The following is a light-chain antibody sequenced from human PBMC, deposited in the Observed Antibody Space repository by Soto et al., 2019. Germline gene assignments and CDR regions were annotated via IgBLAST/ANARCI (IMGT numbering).Light chain of an antibody. J-gene: IGKJ1*01. Sequence: VVMTHSPATLPVSPWCRFTLYFRASQSVGSNLAWYQQRPGQPPRLLIYGASTRDTGVPTRFSGSGSGTEFTLTITNLQSEDFAVYYCQQYDKWPRTFGQGTKVDNK. V-gene: IGKV3D-15*01. CDR1: QSVGSN. CDR3: QQYDKWPRT. CDR2: GAS.